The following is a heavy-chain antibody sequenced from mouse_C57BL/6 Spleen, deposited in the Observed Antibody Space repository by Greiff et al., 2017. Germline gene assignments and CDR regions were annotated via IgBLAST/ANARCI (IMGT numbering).Heavy chain of an antibody. CDR1: GYTFTDYY. V-gene: IGHV1-26*01. CDR3: ARSEDDYGSTAWFAY. CDR2: INPNNGGT. D-gene: IGHD1-1*01. J-gene: IGHJ3*01. Sequence: VQLQQSGPELVKPGASVKISCKASGYTFTDYYMNWVKQSHGKSLEWIGDINPNNGGTSYNQKFKGKATLTVDKSSTTAYMELRSLTSEDSAVYYCARSEDDYGSTAWFAYWGQGTLVTVSA.